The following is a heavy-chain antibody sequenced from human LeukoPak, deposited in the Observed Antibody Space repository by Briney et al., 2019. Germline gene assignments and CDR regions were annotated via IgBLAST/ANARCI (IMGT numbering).Heavy chain of an antibody. CDR1: RFPFSSYA. V-gene: IGHV3-64*01. CDR2: ISSNGGST. CDR3: ASYRDSLPH. Sequence: PGGSLRLSCAAFRFPFSSYAMHWVCQAPGKGLEYVSAISSNGGSTYYANSVKGRFTISRDNSKNTLYLQMGSLRAEDMAVYYCASYRDSLPHWGQGTLVTVSS. J-gene: IGHJ4*02. D-gene: IGHD3-16*02.